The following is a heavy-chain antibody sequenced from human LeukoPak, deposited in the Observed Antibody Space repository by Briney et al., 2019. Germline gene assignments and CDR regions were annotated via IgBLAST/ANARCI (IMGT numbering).Heavy chain of an antibody. Sequence: SETLSLTCTVSGGSISSYYWSWIRQPPGKGLEWIGYIYYSGSTNYNPSLKSRVTISVDTSKNQFSLKLSSVTAADTAVYYCAREQRSPYYYYMDVWGKGTTVTVSS. D-gene: IGHD1-1*01. CDR3: AREQRSPYYYYMDV. CDR2: IYYSGST. CDR1: GGSISSYY. V-gene: IGHV4-59*01. J-gene: IGHJ6*03.